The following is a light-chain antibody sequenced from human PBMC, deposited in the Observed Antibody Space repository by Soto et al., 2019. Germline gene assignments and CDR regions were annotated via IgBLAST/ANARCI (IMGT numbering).Light chain of an antibody. Sequence: QSVLTQPPSASGTPGQRVTISCSGSSSNIGRNTVNWYQQLPGTAPQLLIYSNNQRPSGVPDRFSGSKSGTSASLAISGLQSEDEADYYCAAWDDSLNGVVFGGGTKLTVL. CDR2: SNN. CDR3: AAWDDSLNGVV. V-gene: IGLV1-44*01. J-gene: IGLJ2*01. CDR1: SSNIGRNT.